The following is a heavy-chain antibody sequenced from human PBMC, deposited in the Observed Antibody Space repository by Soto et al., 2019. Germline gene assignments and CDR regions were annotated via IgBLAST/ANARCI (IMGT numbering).Heavy chain of an antibody. D-gene: IGHD3-10*01. V-gene: IGHV1-18*04. CDR3: AGVRLSIYGSGYCRDV. Sequence: ASVKVSCKASGYTFTSYGISWVRQAPGQGLEWMGWISGYNGDTEYAKNFQGRLTMTIDTSTTTAYMELRSLRSDDTAVYYCAGVRLSIYGSGYCRDVWGQGTPVTVSS. CDR2: ISGYNGDT. CDR1: GYTFTSYG. J-gene: IGHJ4*02.